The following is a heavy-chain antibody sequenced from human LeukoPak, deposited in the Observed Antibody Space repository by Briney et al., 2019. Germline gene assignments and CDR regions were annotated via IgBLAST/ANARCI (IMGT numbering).Heavy chain of an antibody. CDR1: GGSISSSSYY. CDR2: IYYSGST. D-gene: IGHD6-19*01. CDR3: ARLDSNGWYGGVYYFDY. V-gene: IGHV4-39*01. Sequence: PSETLSLTCTVSGGSISSSSYYWGWIRQPPGKGLEWIGSIYYSGSTYYNPSLKSRVTISVDTSKNQFSLKLSSVTAADTAVYYCARLDSNGWYGGVYYFDYWGQGALVTVSS. J-gene: IGHJ4*02.